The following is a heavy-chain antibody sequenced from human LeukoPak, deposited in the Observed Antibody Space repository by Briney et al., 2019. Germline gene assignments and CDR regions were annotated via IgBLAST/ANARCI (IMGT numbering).Heavy chain of an antibody. CDR1: GGTFSSYA. CDR2: IIPILGIA. CDR3: ARRPGDNDAFDI. V-gene: IGHV1-69*04. D-gene: IGHD3-10*01. Sequence: SVKVSCKASGGTFSSYAISWVRQAPGQGLEWMGRIIPILGIANYAQKFQGRVTITADKSTSTAYMELSSLRSEDTAVYYCARRPGDNDAFDIWGQGTMVTVSS. J-gene: IGHJ3*02.